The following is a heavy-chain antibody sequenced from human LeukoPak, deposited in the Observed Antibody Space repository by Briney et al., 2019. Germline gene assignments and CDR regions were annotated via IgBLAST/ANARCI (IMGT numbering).Heavy chain of an antibody. CDR1: GGSFSGYY. J-gene: IGHJ4*02. CDR3: ASPRRSMVRSPFDY. Sequence: SETLSLTRAVYGGSFSGYYWSWIRQPPGKGLEWIGEINHSGSTNYNPSLKSRVTISVDTSKNQFSLKLSSVTAADTAVYYCASPRRSMVRSPFDYWGQGTLVTVSS. D-gene: IGHD3-10*01. CDR2: INHSGST. V-gene: IGHV4-34*01.